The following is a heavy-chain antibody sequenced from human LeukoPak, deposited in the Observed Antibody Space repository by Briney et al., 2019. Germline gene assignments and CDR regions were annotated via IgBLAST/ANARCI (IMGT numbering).Heavy chain of an antibody. V-gene: IGHV4-59*01. CDR3: AGGYSGYVPFDY. J-gene: IGHJ4*02. CDR2: IYSSGST. D-gene: IGHD5-12*01. Sequence: SETLSLTCTVSGGSISNNYWSWIRQSPGKGLEWIGYIYSSGSTNYNPSLKSRVTISVDTSKNQFSLKLSSVTAADTAVYYCAGGYSGYVPFDYWGQGTLVTVSS. CDR1: GGSISNNY.